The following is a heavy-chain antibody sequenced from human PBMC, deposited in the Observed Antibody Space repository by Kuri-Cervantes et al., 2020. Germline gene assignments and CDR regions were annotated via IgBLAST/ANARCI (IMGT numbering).Heavy chain of an antibody. CDR2: ISYDGSNK. D-gene: IGHD5-18*01. V-gene: IGHV3-30-3*02. J-gene: IGHJ6*01. CDR1: GFTFSSYA. Sequence: GESLKISCAASGFTFSSYAMHWVRQAPGKGLEWVAVISYDGSNKYYADSVKGRFTISRDNSKNTLYLQMNSLRAEDTAVYYCAKQITYSYGYDYGMDVWGQGTTVTVSS. CDR3: AKQITYSYGYDYGMDV.